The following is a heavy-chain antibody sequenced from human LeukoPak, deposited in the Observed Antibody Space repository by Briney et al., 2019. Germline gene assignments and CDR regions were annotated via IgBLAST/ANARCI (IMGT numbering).Heavy chain of an antibody. CDR2: IYYSGST. D-gene: IGHD2-21*02. Sequence: SQTLSLTCTVSGGSISSGGYYWSWILQHPGKGLEWIGYIYYSGSTYYNPSLKSRVTISVDTSKNQFSLKLSSVTAADTAVYYCARTYMTSARFDPWGQGTLVTVSS. V-gene: IGHV4-31*03. CDR3: ARTYMTSARFDP. J-gene: IGHJ5*02. CDR1: GGSISSGGYY.